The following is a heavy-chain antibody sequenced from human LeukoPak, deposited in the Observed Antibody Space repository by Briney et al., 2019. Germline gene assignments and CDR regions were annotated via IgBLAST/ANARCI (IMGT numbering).Heavy chain of an antibody. CDR1: GFTFSSYA. Sequence: GGSLRLSCAASGFTFSSYAMCWVRQAPGKGLEWVSAISGSGGSTYYTDSVKGRFTISRDNSNNTLYLHMNSLRPDDTAVYYCARSTRDGYNHYHYYYMDVWGKGTTVTVSS. CDR2: ISGSGGST. J-gene: IGHJ6*03. V-gene: IGHV3-23*01. CDR3: ARSTRDGYNHYHYYYMDV. D-gene: IGHD5-24*01.